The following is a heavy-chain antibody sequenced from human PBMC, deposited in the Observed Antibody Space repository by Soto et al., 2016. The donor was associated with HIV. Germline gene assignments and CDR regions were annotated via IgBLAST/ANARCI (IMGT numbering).Heavy chain of an antibody. V-gene: IGHV3-9*03. J-gene: IGHJ4*02. D-gene: IGHD1-26*01. CDR2: ISWNAARI. Sequence: EVQLVESGGGWVQPGRSLRLSCAVSGFIFDDYAMHWVRQAPGKGLEWVSSISWNAARIEYADSVEGRFTISRDNAKNSLFLEMSTLGTEDMAFYYCAKDLTSGGSYTLDYWGQGTLVTVSS. CDR3: AKDLTSGGSYTLDY. CDR1: GFIFDDYA.